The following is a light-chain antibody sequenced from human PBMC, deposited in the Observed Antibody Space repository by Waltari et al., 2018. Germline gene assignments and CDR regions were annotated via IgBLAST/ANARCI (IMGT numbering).Light chain of an antibody. CDR2: GAS. J-gene: IGKJ4*01. V-gene: IGKV3-15*01. CDR3: QQYKNWPLT. CDR1: QSLTSN. Sequence: EIVMTQSPATLSVSLGDRATLSCRARQSLTSNLPCYQQEPGQAPRLLIYGASTRSTGIAARFSGSGSGTEFTLTVSSLQSEDFAVYYRQQYKNWPLTFGGGTKVAI.